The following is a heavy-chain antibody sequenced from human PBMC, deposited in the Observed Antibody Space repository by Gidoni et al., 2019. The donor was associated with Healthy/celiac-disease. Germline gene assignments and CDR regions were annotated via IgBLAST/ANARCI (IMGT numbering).Heavy chain of an antibody. CDR1: GFTFSSYS. D-gene: IGHD6-13*01. CDR2: ISSSSSYI. J-gene: IGHJ4*02. Sequence: EVQLVESGGGLVKPGGSLRLSCAASGFTFSSYSMNLVRQAPGKGLEWVSSISSSSSYIYYADSVKGRFTISRDNAKNSLYLQMNSLRAEDTAVYYCARETIAAAGSLGEDWGQGTLVTVSS. CDR3: ARETIAAAGSLGED. V-gene: IGHV3-21*01.